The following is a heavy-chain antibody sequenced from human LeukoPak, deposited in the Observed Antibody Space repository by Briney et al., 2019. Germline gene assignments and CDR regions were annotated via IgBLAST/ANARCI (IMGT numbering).Heavy chain of an antibody. V-gene: IGHV3-21*01. J-gene: IGHJ4*02. CDR1: GFTFSSYS. CDR3: ARVLRGYSDY. CDR2: ISSSGSYI. Sequence: GGSLRLSCAASGFTFSSYSMNWVRQAPGKGLEWVSSISSSGSYIYYADSVKGRFTISRDNAKNSLYLQMNSLRAEDTAVYYCARVLRGYSDYWGQGTLVTVSS. D-gene: IGHD5-12*01.